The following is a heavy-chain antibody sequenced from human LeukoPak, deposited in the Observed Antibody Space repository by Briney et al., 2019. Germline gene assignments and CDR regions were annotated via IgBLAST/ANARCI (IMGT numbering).Heavy chain of an antibody. Sequence: QTGGSLRLSCAASGITFSSYWMSWVRQAPGKGLEWVANIKQDGSEKYYVDSVKGRFTISRDNAKNSLYLQMNGLRAEDTAVYYCARAGYSNYNFDYWGQGTLVTVSS. CDR1: GITFSSYW. CDR2: IKQDGSEK. CDR3: ARAGYSNYNFDY. D-gene: IGHD4-11*01. V-gene: IGHV3-7*01. J-gene: IGHJ4*02.